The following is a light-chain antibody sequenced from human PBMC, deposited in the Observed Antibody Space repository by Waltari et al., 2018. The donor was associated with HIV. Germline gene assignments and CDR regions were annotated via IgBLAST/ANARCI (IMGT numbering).Light chain of an antibody. CDR3: QQRSTWPPAPT. V-gene: IGKV3-11*01. CDR1: QSVNSY. CDR2: DAS. Sequence: TQSPSTLSVSVGDRVTITCRASQSVNSYLAWYQQKSGQSPRLLIYDASIRATGIPARFSGSGSGTDFTLTISSLEPEDFAVYYCQQRSTWPPAPTFGGGTKVEIK. J-gene: IGKJ4*01.